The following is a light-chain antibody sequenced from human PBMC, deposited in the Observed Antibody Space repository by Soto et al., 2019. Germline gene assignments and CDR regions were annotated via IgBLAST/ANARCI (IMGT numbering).Light chain of an antibody. CDR1: QSISSW. J-gene: IGKJ5*01. CDR3: QQYNSYPT. V-gene: IGKV1-5*03. CDR2: RAS. Sequence: DIQMTQSPSTLSASVGDRVTITCRSSQSISSWLAWYQQKPGKAPNLLIYRASSLESEVPSRFSVSGSGTEFTLTIISLQSDDFATYYCQQYNSYPTFGQGTLLEIK.